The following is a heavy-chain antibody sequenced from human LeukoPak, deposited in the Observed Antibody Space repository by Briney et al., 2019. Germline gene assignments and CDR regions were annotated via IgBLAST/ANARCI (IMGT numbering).Heavy chain of an antibody. V-gene: IGHV1-2*02. CDR3: ARAVWYDFGY. D-gene: IGHD3-3*01. J-gene: IGHJ4*02. CDR1: GYIFTGYY. CDR2: INPNSGGT. Sequence: ASVKVSCKASGYIFTGYYMHWVRQAPGQGLEWMGWINPNSGGTNYAQKFQGRVTMTRDTSISTAYMELSSLRSEDTAVYYCARAVWYDFGYWGQGTLVTVSS.